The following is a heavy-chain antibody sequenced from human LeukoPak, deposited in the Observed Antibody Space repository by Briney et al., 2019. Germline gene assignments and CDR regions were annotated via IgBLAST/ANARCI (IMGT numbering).Heavy chain of an antibody. V-gene: IGHV3-30*18. CDR1: GFTFSSYG. CDR2: ISYDGSNK. J-gene: IGHJ4*02. D-gene: IGHD3-10*01. CDR3: AKDRFGGFGELLFDY. Sequence: PGGSLRLSCAASGFTFSSYGMHWVRQAPGKGLEWVAVISYDGSNKYYADSVKGRFTISRDNSKNMLYVQMNSLRAGDTAVYYCAKDRFGGFGELLFDYWGQGTLVTVSS.